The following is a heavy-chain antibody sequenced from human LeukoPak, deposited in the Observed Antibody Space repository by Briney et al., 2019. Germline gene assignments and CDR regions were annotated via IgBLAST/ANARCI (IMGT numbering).Heavy chain of an antibody. Sequence: SETLSLACTVSDYSISSDYYKGWVRQPLGKGLECIASIYHSGSTNYNPSLKSRVTISVDTSKNQFSLKLSSVTAADTAVFYCARHDTTSGSYYRRRTWFDPWGQGTLVTVSS. V-gene: IGHV4-38-2*02. CDR3: ARHDTTSGSYYRRRTWFDP. J-gene: IGHJ5*02. CDR1: DYSISSDYY. CDR2: IYHSGST. D-gene: IGHD3-10*01.